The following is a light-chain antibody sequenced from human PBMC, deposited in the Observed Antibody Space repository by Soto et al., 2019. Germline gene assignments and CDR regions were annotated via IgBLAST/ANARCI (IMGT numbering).Light chain of an antibody. J-gene: IGKJ5*01. CDR2: DAS. CDR1: QSVSSY. Sequence: EIVLTHSPDTLSLSPWEIATLSCRASQSVSSYVAWFQQKPGQPPRLLIYDASIRATGIPARFSGSGSETDFTLTISSLEPEDFAVYYCQQRARWVTFGQGTRLEIK. V-gene: IGKV3-11*01. CDR3: QQRARWVT.